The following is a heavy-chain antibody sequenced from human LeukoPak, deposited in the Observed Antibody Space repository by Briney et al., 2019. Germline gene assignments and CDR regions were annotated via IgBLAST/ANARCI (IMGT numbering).Heavy chain of an antibody. Sequence: PGESLKISCKGSGXSFSTYWIGWVRQMPGKGLEWMGIIYPGDSDTKYSPSFQGHVTISADKSISTAYLQWSSLRASDTAMYYCASYDSSAYYASWGQGTLVTVSS. CDR2: IYPGDSDT. V-gene: IGHV5-51*01. CDR1: GXSFSTYW. CDR3: ASYDSSAYYAS. J-gene: IGHJ5*02. D-gene: IGHD3-22*01.